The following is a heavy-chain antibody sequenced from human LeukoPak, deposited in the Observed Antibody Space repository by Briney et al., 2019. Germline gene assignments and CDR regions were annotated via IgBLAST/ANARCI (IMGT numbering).Heavy chain of an antibody. CDR2: IKQDGSEK. V-gene: IGHV3-7*01. Sequence: GSLRLSCAASGFTFSSYWMNWVRPAPGEGLEWVANIKQDGSEKYYVDSVKGRFTISRDNAKNSLYLQMDSLRVDDTAVYYCARALQWLATDAFDIWGQGTMVTVSS. J-gene: IGHJ3*02. CDR1: GFTFSSYW. CDR3: ARALQWLATDAFDI. D-gene: IGHD6-19*01.